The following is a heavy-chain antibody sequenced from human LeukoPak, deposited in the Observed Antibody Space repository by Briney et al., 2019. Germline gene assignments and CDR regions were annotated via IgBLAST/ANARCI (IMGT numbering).Heavy chain of an antibody. CDR1: GYTFTASY. D-gene: IGHD4-11*01. Sequence: GASVKVSCKASGYTFTASYMHWVRQAPGQGLEWMGWLNPNSGDTKDAQKFQGRVTMTRDTSINTAYMELSRLRSDDTAVYYCARARDYPRKLNYWGQGTLVTVSS. J-gene: IGHJ4*02. CDR3: ARARDYPRKLNY. V-gene: IGHV1-2*02. CDR2: LNPNSGDT.